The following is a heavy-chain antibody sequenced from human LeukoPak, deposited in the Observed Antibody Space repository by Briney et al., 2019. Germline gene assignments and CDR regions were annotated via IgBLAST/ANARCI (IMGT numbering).Heavy chain of an antibody. V-gene: IGHV3-23*01. CDR3: AKDQSIAVAGLDAFDI. J-gene: IGHJ3*02. Sequence: GGSLRLSCAASGFTFSSYAMSWVRQAPGKGLEGVSAISGSGGSTYYADSVKGRFTISRDNSKNTLYLQMNSLRAEDTAVYYCAKDQSIAVAGLDAFDIWGQGTMVTVSS. CDR1: GFTFSSYA. D-gene: IGHD6-19*01. CDR2: ISGSGGST.